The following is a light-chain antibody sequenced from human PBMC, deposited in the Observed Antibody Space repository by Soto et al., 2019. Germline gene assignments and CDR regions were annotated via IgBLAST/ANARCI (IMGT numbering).Light chain of an antibody. CDR3: QQYGSSLST. V-gene: IGKV3-20*01. J-gene: IGKJ5*01. Sequence: EIVLTQSPGTLSLSPGERATLSCRVSQSVSSSYLAWYQQKPGQAPRLLIYGASSRATGIPDRFSGSGSGTDFTLNVWGLEPEDFAGYYFQQYGSSLSTFG. CDR1: QSVSSSY. CDR2: GAS.